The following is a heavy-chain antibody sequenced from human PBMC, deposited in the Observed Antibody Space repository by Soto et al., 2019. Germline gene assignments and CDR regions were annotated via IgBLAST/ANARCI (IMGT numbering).Heavy chain of an antibody. Sequence: EGSLRLSCAPAGLTSNNIKMQCVRQAQGKGLEWVSYINTAGSTKYYAESVKGLFTISRDNARNSLFLQLNSLRAEDTAVYYCARAECSSPDCLTAYYSYGLVVWGQGSTVTVSS. V-gene: IGHV3-48*03. J-gene: IGHJ6*02. CDR1: GLTSNNIK. CDR2: INTAGSTK. D-gene: IGHD3-9*01. CDR3: ARAECSSPDCLTAYYSYGLVV.